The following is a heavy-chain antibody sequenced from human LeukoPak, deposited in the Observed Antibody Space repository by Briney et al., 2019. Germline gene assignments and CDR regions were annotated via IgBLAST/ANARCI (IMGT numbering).Heavy chain of an antibody. CDR3: ARGPIAAAALFDY. Sequence: GGSLRLSCAASGFTFSSYSMNWVRQAPGKGLEWVAVIWYDGSNKYYADSVKGRFTISRDNSKNTLYLQMNSLRAEDTAVYYCARGPIAAAALFDYWGQGTLVTVSS. CDR1: GFTFSSYS. J-gene: IGHJ4*02. V-gene: IGHV3-33*08. CDR2: IWYDGSNK. D-gene: IGHD6-13*01.